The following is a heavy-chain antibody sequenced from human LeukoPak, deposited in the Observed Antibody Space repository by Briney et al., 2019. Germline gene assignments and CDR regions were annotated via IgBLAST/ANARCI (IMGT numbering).Heavy chain of an antibody. CDR2: INPNSGGT. J-gene: IGHJ4*02. CDR3: ARPGSGYSYTIDY. Sequence: GASVTVSCTASGYTFTGYYMHWVRQAPGQGLEWMGWINPNSGGTNYAQKFQGRVTMTRDTSISTAYMELSRLRSDDTAVYYCARPGSGYSYTIDYWGQGTLVTVSS. D-gene: IGHD5-18*01. CDR1: GYTFTGYY. V-gene: IGHV1-2*02.